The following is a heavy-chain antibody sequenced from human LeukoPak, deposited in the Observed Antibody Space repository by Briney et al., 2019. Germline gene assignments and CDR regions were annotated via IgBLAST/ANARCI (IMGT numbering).Heavy chain of an antibody. CDR1: GGSFSGYY. CDR2: INHSGST. D-gene: IGHD3-22*01. J-gene: IGHJ4*02. V-gene: IGHV4-34*01. Sequence: KPSETLSLTCAVYGGSFSGYYWSWIRQPPGKGLEWIGEINHSGSTNYNPSLKSRVTISVDTSKNQFSLKLSSVTAADTAVYYCARLPKNSSGYYKLNAHFDYWGQGTLVTVSS. CDR3: ARLPKNSSGYYKLNAHFDY.